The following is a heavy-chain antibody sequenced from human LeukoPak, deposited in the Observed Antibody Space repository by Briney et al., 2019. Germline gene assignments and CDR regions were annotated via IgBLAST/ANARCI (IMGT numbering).Heavy chain of an antibody. CDR1: GYTFNDYY. D-gene: IGHD3-16*02. CDR3: ARSARY. J-gene: IGHJ4*02. V-gene: IGHV1-2*02. CDR2: INPNSCDT. Sequence: GASVKVSCKASGYTFNDYYLHWVRQAPGQGLEWMGWINPNSCDTNYAQKFQGRVTMTRDTSVSTAYMELTRLRSDDTAVYYCARSARYWGQGTLVTVSS.